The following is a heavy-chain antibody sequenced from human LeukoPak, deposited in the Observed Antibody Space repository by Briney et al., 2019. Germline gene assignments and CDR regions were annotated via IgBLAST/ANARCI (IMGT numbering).Heavy chain of an antibody. J-gene: IGHJ4*02. CDR1: DYSISSGYY. V-gene: IGHV4-38-2*02. CDR2: INHSGST. Sequence: PSETLSLTCSVSDYSISSGYYWSWIRQPPGKGLEWIGEINHSGSTNYNPSLKSRVTISVDTSKNQFSLKLSSVTAADTAVYYCARPRIVGATSPPNYWGQGTLVTVSS. CDR3: ARPRIVGATSPPNY. D-gene: IGHD1-26*01.